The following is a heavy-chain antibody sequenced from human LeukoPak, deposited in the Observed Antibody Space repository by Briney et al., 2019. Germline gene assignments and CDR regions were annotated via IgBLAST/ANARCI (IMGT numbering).Heavy chain of an antibody. J-gene: IGHJ4*02. CDR2: IYYSGST. Sequence: RSETLSLTCTVSGGSISSSSYYWGWIRQPPGKGLEWIGSIYYSGSTYYNPSLKSRVTISVDTSKNQFSLKLSSVTAADTAVYYCARTRYYYNSRSYGAPYYFDYWGQGTLVTVSS. V-gene: IGHV4-39*01. CDR3: ARTRYYYNSRSYGAPYYFDY. CDR1: GGSISSSSYY. D-gene: IGHD3-10*01.